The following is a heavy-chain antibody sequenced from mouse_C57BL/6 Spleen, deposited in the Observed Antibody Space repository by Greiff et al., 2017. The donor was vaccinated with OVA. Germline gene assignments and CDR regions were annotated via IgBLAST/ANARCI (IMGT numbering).Heavy chain of an antibody. CDR1: GYTFTSYW. D-gene: IGHD2-1*01. V-gene: IGHV1-52*01. CDR3: ARIYYCNGGYYFDY. J-gene: IGHJ2*01. CDR2: IDPSDSET. Sequence: VQLQQPGAELVRPGSSVKLSCKASGYTFTSYWMHWVKQRPIQGLEWIGNIDPSDSETHYNQKFKDKATLTVDKSSSTAYMQLSSLTSEDSAVYYCARIYYCNGGYYFDYWGQGTTLTVSS.